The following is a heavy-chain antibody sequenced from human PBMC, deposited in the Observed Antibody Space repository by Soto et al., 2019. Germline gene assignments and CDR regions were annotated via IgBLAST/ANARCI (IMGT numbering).Heavy chain of an antibody. V-gene: IGHV1-18*01. CDR1: GYTFTSYG. CDR2: ISAYNGNT. CDR3: ARVTTVVTPFYDFDY. J-gene: IGHJ4*02. D-gene: IGHD4-17*01. Sequence: QVQLVQSGAEVKKPGASVKVSCKASGYTFTSYGISWVRQAPGQGLEWMGWISAYNGNTNYAQKLQGRVTMTTDTSTSTAYMELRSLRSDDTAVYYGARVTTVVTPFYDFDYWGQGTLVTVSS.